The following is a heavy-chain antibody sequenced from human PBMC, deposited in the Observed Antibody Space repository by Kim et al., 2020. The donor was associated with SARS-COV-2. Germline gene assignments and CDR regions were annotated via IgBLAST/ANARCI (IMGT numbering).Heavy chain of an antibody. CDR3: ARHLVDRSWPNNWFDP. J-gene: IGHJ5*02. CDR2: IYYSGST. CDR1: GGSISSSSYY. D-gene: IGHD6-13*01. V-gene: IGHV4-39*01. Sequence: SETLSLTCTVSGGSISSSSYYWGWIRQPPGKGLEWIGSIYYSGSTYYNPSLKSRVTISVDTSKNQFSLKLSSVTAADTAVYYCARHLVDRSWPNNWFDPWGQGTLVTVSS.